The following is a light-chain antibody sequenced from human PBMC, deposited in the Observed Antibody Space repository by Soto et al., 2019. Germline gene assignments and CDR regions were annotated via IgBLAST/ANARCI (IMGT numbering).Light chain of an antibody. CDR1: SSNIGSKT. J-gene: IGLJ2*01. CDR2: GHN. CDR3: TAWDDSLKGVI. V-gene: IGLV1-44*01. Sequence: HSVLTQPPSASGTPGQRVTISCSGSSSNIGSKTVNWYQHHPGTVPKLLIYGHNQRTSRGPDRCSGSTSGTSASLAISGLQSEDEAYYYCTAWDDSLKGVIFGGGTKVTVL.